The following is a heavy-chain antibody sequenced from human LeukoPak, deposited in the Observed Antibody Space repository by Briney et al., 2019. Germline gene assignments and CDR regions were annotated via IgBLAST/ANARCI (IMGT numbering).Heavy chain of an antibody. CDR2: IYTSGST. CDR1: GGSISSGSYY. CDR3: ARRAPSHDFDD. V-gene: IGHV4-61*02. J-gene: IGHJ4*02. Sequence: SQTLSLTCTVSGGSISSGSYYWSWIRQPAGKGLEWIGRIYTSGSTNYNPSLKSRVTISYTSKNQFSLKLNSVTAADTALYYCARRAPSHDFDDWGQGTLVTVSS.